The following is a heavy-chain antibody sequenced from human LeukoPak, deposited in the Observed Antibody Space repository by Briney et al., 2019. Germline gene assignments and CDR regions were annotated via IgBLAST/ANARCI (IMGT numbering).Heavy chain of an antibody. CDR1: GFTFSSYS. CDR3: ARSSYGYAFFDF. D-gene: IGHD5-18*01. V-gene: IGHV3-48*01. CDR2: ISSSTSTI. J-gene: IGHJ4*02. Sequence: PGGSLRLSCAASGFTFSSYSMNWARQAPGKGLEWVSYISSSTSTIYYADSVKGRFTISRDNGKDSLYLQMNSLRAEDTAVYYCARSSYGYAFFDFWGQGALVTVSS.